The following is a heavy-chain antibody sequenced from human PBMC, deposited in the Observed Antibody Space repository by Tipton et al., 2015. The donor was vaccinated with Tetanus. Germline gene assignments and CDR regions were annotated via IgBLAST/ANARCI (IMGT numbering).Heavy chain of an antibody. Sequence: QLVQSGAEVKPSETLSLTCAVYGGSFSGYYWSWIRQPPGKGLEWIGEINHSGSTNYNPSLKSRVTISVDTSKNQFSLKLSSVTAADTAVYYCARRPALRFLEWLFLYYFDYWGQGTLVTVSS. CDR1: GGSFSGYY. CDR2: INHSGST. D-gene: IGHD3-3*01. V-gene: IGHV4-34*01. CDR3: ARRPALRFLEWLFLYYFDY. J-gene: IGHJ4*02.